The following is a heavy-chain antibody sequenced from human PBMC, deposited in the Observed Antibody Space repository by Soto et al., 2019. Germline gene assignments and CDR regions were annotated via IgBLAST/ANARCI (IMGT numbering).Heavy chain of an antibody. D-gene: IGHD2-15*01. Sequence: GASVKVSCKASGYTFSRYGISWVRQAPGQGLEWMGWNAAYSDNTNSAQKFQGRVTMTTDTSTSTAYMELRSLISDDTAVYYCARDWYCSGGRRSDVFDICGQGTTVTVSS. CDR1: GYTFSRYG. CDR2: NAAYSDNT. J-gene: IGHJ3*02. CDR3: ARDWYCSGGRRSDVFDI. V-gene: IGHV1-18*01.